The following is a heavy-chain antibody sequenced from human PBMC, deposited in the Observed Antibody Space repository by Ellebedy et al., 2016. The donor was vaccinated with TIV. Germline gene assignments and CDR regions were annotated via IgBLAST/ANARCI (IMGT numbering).Heavy chain of an antibody. J-gene: IGHJ6*02. CDR2: IYPGDSDT. CDR1: GYSFTSYW. D-gene: IGHD1-7*01. Sequence: GESLKISXKGSGYSFTSYWIGWVRQMPGKGLEWMGIIYPGDSDTRYSPSFQGQVTISADKSISTAYLQWSSLKASDTAMYYCARLGGTTLLSYYGMDVWGQGTTVTVSS. V-gene: IGHV5-51*01. CDR3: ARLGGTTLLSYYGMDV.